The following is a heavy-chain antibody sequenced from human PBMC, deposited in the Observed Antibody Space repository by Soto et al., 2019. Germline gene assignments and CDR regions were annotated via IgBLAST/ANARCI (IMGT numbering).Heavy chain of an antibody. J-gene: IGHJ4*02. D-gene: IGHD2-21*01. CDR1: GDSISSADYY. Sequence: QVQLQESGPGLVKPSQTLSLTCTVSGDSISSADYYWSWIRQPPGQGLEWIGYVYHSGSTYYNPSPKGRVTRSIDTAKIQFPQNLGSVTPAQAALYYWPRDLCPPLFDYWGQGTLVTVSS. CDR3: PRDLCPPLFDY. V-gene: IGHV4-30-4*01. CDR2: VYHSGST.